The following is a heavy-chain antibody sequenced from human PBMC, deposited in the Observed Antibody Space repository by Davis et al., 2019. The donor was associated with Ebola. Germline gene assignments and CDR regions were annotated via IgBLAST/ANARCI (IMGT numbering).Heavy chain of an antibody. J-gene: IGHJ1*01. CDR2: IYHSGST. V-gene: IGHV4-38-2*02. CDR3: ARVTTYGYFEH. D-gene: IGHD4-17*01. CDR1: GYSISSGEY. Sequence: SETLSLTCIVSGYSISSGEYWGCVRQPPGKGLEWIASIYHSGSTYYNPSFKSRVTISVDTSKNQFSLKLSSVTAADTAMYYCARVTTYGYFEHWGQGSLATVSS.